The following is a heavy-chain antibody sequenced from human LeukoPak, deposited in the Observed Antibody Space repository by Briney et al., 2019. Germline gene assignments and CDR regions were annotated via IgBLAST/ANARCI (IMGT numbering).Heavy chain of an antibody. Sequence: GGSLRLSCAASGFSFSSHWMHWVRQAPGKGLVWVSRISGDGSITTYADSVKGRFTISRDNAKNTLYLQMNSLRAEDTAVYYCAKIVATRWGQGTLVTVSS. CDR3: AKIVATR. V-gene: IGHV3-74*03. CDR2: ISGDGSIT. CDR1: GFSFSSHW. D-gene: IGHD6-6*01. J-gene: IGHJ4*02.